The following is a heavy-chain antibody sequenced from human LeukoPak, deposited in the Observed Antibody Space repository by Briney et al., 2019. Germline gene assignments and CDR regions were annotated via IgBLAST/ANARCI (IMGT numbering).Heavy chain of an antibody. CDR1: GGSISSYY. CDR2: IYTSGST. V-gene: IGHV4-4*07. J-gene: IGHJ4*02. D-gene: IGHD3-9*01. CDR3: ARDREYYDILTGYYKNPYFDY. Sequence: PSGTLSLTCTVSGGSISSYYWSWIRQPAGKGLEWIGRIYTSGSTNYNPSLKSRVTMSVDTSKNQFSLKLSSVTAADTAVYYCARDREYYDILTGYYKNPYFDYWGQGTLVTVSS.